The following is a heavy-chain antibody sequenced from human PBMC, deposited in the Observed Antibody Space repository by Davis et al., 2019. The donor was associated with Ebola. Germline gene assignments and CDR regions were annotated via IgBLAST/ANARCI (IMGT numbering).Heavy chain of an antibody. Sequence: MPSETLSLTCAVYGGSFSGYYWSWIRQPPRKGLEWIGEINHSGSTNYNPSLKSRVTISVDTSKNQFSLKLSSVTAADTAVYYCARVPYYGSGSYPSYYYYDMDVWGQGTTVTVSS. CDR1: GGSFSGYY. J-gene: IGHJ6*02. D-gene: IGHD3-10*01. V-gene: IGHV4-34*01. CDR3: ARVPYYGSGSYPSYYYYDMDV. CDR2: INHSGST.